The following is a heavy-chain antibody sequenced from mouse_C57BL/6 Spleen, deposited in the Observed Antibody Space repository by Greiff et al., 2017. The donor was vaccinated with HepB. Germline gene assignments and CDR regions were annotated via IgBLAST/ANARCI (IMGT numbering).Heavy chain of an antibody. CDR1: GYTFTSSW. CDR3: ARGYDGSSHWYFEV. J-gene: IGHJ1*03. CDR2: IDPSDSYT. D-gene: IGHD1-1*01. Sequence: QVQLQQPGAELVMPGASVKLSCKASGYTFTSSWMPWVKPRPGQGLEWIGEIDPSDSYTNYNQKFKGTSTLTVDKSSSTAYMQLSSLTSEDSAVYDCARGYDGSSHWYFEVWGTGTTVTVSS. V-gene: IGHV1-69*01.